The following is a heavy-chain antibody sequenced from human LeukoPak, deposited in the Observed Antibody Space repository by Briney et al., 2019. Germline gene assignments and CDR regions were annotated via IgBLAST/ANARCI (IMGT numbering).Heavy chain of an antibody. D-gene: IGHD3-9*01. Sequence: GGSLRLSCAASGFTFDDYGMSWVRQAPGKGLEWVSGINWNGGSTGYADSVKGRFTISRDNAKNSLYLQMNSLRAEDTALYYCAIEGYDILTGYPTYYYYYYMDVWGKGTTVTVSS. V-gene: IGHV3-20*04. CDR1: GFTFDDYG. CDR2: INWNGGST. J-gene: IGHJ6*03. CDR3: AIEGYDILTGYPTYYYYYYMDV.